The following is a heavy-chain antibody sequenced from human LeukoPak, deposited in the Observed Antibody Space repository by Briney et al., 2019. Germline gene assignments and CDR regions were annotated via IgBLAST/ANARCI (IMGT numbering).Heavy chain of an antibody. CDR2: IWYDGSNK. J-gene: IGHJ4*02. V-gene: IGHV3-33*08. CDR3: ARGSSRWAVASLELYY. CDR1: GFTFSTYA. Sequence: GGSLRFSCAASGFTFSTYAMNWVRQAPGKGPEWVAVIWYDGSNKYYADSVKGRFTISRDNSKNTLYLQMNSLRAEDTAVYYCARGSSRWAVASLELYYWGQGTLVTVSS. D-gene: IGHD6-19*01.